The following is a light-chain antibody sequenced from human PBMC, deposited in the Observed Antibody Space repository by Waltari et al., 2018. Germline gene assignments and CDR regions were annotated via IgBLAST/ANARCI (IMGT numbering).Light chain of an antibody. CDR2: QDT. CDR3: QAWDSSTGV. Sequence: SYELTQPPSLSVSPGPTTSIPCPGDKWGAKFASWYQQKPGQSPVLVTYQDTNRPSGIPERFSGSNSGNSATLTISETQPMDEADYYCQAWDSSTGVFGGGTKLTVL. CDR1: KWGAKF. V-gene: IGLV3-1*01. J-gene: IGLJ2*01.